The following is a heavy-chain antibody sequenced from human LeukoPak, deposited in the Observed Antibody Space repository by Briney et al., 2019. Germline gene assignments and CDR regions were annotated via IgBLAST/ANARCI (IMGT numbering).Heavy chain of an antibody. CDR2: LHSDGTST. V-gene: IGHV3-74*01. Sequence: PGGSLRLSCAASGFTLSNYWMHWVRQAPGKGLVLVSRLHSDGTSTSYADSVRGRFTISRDNARNTLYLQMNTLRAEDTAVYYCARSGWPYYFDSWGQGTLVAVSS. J-gene: IGHJ4*02. CDR3: ARSGWPYYFDS. D-gene: IGHD3-22*01. CDR1: GFTLSNYW.